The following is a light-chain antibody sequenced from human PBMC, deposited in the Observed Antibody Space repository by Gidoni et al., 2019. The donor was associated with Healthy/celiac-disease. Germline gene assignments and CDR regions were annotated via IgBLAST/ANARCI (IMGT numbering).Light chain of an antibody. CDR1: QSISSY. Sequence: DIQMTQSPYSLSASVGDRATITCRASQSISSYLNWYQQKPGKAPKLLIYAASSLQSGVPSRFSGSGSGTDFTLTISSLQPEDFATYYCQQCYSTLTWTFGQGTKVEIK. CDR2: AAS. J-gene: IGKJ1*01. CDR3: QQCYSTLTWT. V-gene: IGKV1-39*01.